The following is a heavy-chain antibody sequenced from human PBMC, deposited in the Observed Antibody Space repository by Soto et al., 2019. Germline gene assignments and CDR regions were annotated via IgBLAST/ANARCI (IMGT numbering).Heavy chain of an antibody. D-gene: IGHD3-22*01. CDR3: ARGVLYYNVRSGFDY. CDR1: GFTFSSYE. Sequence: GGSLRLSCAASGFTFSSYEMNWVRQAPGKGLEWISYISSSGSTTYHADSVKGRFTISRDNAKNSLYLQMNSLRAEDTAVYYCARGVLYYNVRSGFDYWGQGTLVTVSS. V-gene: IGHV3-48*03. CDR2: ISSSGSTT. J-gene: IGHJ4*02.